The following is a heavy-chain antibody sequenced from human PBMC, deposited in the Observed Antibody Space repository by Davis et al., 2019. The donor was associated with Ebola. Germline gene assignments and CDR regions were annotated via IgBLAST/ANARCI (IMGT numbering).Heavy chain of an antibody. J-gene: IGHJ4*02. CDR3: VKDYSVAGINIFDY. Sequence: GESLKISCAASGFTFSSYAMSWVRQAPGKGLEWVSGFGYSDPRRFYADSVKGRFTVSRDNSKNTLYLEMNSLRADDTAVYYCVKDYSVAGINIFDYWGQGIQVTVSS. V-gene: IGHV3-23*01. D-gene: IGHD2-21*01. CDR1: GFTFSSYA. CDR2: FGYSDPRR.